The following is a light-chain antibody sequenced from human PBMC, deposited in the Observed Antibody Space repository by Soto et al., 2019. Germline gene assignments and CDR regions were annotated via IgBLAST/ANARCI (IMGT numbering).Light chain of an antibody. CDR1: QTVRNNY. J-gene: IGKJ1*01. CDR2: DAS. CDR3: QRYDNSPRT. Sequence: EIVMTQSPVTLSVSPGERATLSCRASQTVRNNYLAWYQQKPGQAPRLLIYDASSRATGIPDRFSGGGSGTDFTLTISRLEPEDFAVYYCQRYDNSPRTFGQGTKVDIK. V-gene: IGKV3-20*01.